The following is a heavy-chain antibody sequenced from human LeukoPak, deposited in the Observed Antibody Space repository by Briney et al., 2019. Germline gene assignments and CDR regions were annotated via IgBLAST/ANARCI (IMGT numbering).Heavy chain of an antibody. D-gene: IGHD2-15*01. J-gene: IGHJ3*02. Sequence: GGSLRLSCAASGFTVSSNYMGWVRQAPGKGLEWVSVIYSGGSTYYADSVKGRFTISRDNAKNSLYLQMNSLRAEDTAVYYCARDGGSDAFDIWGQGTMVTVSS. CDR2: IYSGGST. V-gene: IGHV3-53*01. CDR1: GFTVSSNY. CDR3: ARDGGSDAFDI.